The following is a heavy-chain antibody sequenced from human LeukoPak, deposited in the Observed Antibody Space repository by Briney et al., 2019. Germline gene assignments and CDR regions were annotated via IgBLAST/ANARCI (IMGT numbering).Heavy chain of an antibody. Sequence: ASVKVSXKASGYTFTSYYMHWVRQAPGQGLEWMGIINPSGGSTSYAQKFQGRVTMTRDTSTSTVYMELSSLRSEDTAVYYCAREAALTGYYMGGWFDPWGPGTLVTVSS. CDR1: GYTFTSYY. CDR3: AREAALTGYYMGGWFDP. V-gene: IGHV1-46*03. D-gene: IGHD3-9*01. CDR2: INPSGGST. J-gene: IGHJ5*02.